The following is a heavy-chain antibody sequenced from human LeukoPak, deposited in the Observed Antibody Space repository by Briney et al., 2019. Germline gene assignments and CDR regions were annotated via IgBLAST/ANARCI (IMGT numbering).Heavy chain of an antibody. CDR1: GFTFSSYS. Sequence: GGSLRLSCAASGFTFSSYSMNWVRQAPGKGLEWVSSISSSSSYIYYADSVKGRFTISRDNAKNSLYLQMNSLRAEDTAVYYCARGGYYYDSSGYHNYFDYWGQGTLVTVSS. V-gene: IGHV3-21*01. CDR3: ARGGYYYDSSGYHNYFDY. D-gene: IGHD3-22*01. CDR2: ISSSSSYI. J-gene: IGHJ4*02.